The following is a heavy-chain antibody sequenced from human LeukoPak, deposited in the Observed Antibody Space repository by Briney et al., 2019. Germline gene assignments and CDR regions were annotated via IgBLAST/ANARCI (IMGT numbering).Heavy chain of an antibody. CDR1: GFTFTSYA. V-gene: IGHV3-21*01. Sequence: GGSLRLSCAASGFTFTSYAMSWVRQAPGKGLEWVSSIGGTNGAIFYADSVKGRFTISRDNVENSLSLQMNSLRAEDTAVYYCTRDRSYSDFDYWGQGTLVTVSS. CDR2: IGGTNGAI. J-gene: IGHJ4*02. CDR3: TRDRSYSDFDY. D-gene: IGHD3-10*01.